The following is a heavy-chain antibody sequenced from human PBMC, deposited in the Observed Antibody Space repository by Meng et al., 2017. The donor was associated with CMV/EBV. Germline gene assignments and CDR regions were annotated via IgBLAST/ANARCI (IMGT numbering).Heavy chain of an antibody. CDR3: ARPSEGYYYGMDV. CDR1: GFTVSSNY. J-gene: IGHJ6*02. CDR2: IYSGGST. V-gene: IGHV3-53*01. Sequence: GESLKISCAVSGFTVSSNYMSWVRQAPGKGLEWVSVIYSGGSTYYEDSVKGRFTISRDNSKNTLYLQMNSLRAEDTAVYYCARPSEGYYYGMDVWGQGTTVTVSS. D-gene: IGHD2-2*01.